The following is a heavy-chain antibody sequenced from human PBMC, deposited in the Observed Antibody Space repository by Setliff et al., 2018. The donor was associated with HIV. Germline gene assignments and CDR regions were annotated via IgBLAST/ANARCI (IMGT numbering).Heavy chain of an antibody. Sequence: LSLTCAVSGDSVSSSNWWNWVRQPPGKGLEWIGEIDHSGSTNYNPSLKSRVTISVDKSKNQFSLKLNSVTAADTAVYYCARGLWSSGGPIYFDFWGQGTLVTV. CDR3: ARGLWSSGGPIYFDF. J-gene: IGHJ4*02. CDR1: GDSVSSSNW. CDR2: IDHSGST. V-gene: IGHV4-4*02. D-gene: IGHD6-19*01.